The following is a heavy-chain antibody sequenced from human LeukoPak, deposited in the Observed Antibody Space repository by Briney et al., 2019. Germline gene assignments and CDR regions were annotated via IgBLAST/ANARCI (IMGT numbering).Heavy chain of an antibody. CDR1: GYTFTGYY. D-gene: IGHD3-22*01. CDR2: INPNSGGT. Sequence: ASVKVSCKASGYTFTGYYMHWVRQAPGQGLEWMGWINPNSGGTNYAQKFQGRVTMTRDTSISTAHMELSRLRSDDTAVYYCARDGPYDSSGYYYDWGQGTLVTVSS. CDR3: ARDGPYDSSGYYYD. V-gene: IGHV1-2*02. J-gene: IGHJ4*02.